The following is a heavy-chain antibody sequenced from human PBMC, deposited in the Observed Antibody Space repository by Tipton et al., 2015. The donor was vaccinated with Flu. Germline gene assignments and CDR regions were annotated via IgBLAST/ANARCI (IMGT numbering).Heavy chain of an antibody. CDR3: ARHIATSF. Sequence: LRLSCATSGFTFSDSWMTWVRQTPGRGLEWVANIKEDGSEKYYGDSVKGRFTISRDNAKNSLYLQMNGLRAEDTAVYYCARHIATSFWGQGALVTISS. CDR2: IKEDGSEK. CDR1: GFTFSDSW. V-gene: IGHV3-7*01. D-gene: IGHD6-13*01. J-gene: IGHJ4*02.